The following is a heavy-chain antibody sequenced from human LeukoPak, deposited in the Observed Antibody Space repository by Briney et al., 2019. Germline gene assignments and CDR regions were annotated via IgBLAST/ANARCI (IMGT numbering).Heavy chain of an antibody. D-gene: IGHD1-26*01. V-gene: IGHV3-49*04. CDR2: IRSKTYGGTT. CDR3: TPAWDIVGATTPVGY. J-gene: IGHJ4*02. CDR1: GFTFSSYA. Sequence: GGSLRLSCAASGFTFSSYAMSWVRQAPGKGLEWVGFIRSKTYGGTTEYAASVKGRFTISRDDSKSIAYLQMNSLKTEDTAVYYCTPAWDIVGATTPVGYWGQGTLVTVSS.